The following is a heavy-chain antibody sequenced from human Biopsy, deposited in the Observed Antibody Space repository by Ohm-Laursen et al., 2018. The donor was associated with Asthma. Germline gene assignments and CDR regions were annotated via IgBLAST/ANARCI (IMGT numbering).Heavy chain of an antibody. CDR2: IHHSGTS. Sequence: SETLSLTCAVYGGSFSNYYWTWIRQHPGKGLEWIGYIHHSGTSYFSPSLKSRVSFSRDTSKNQFSLRLSSVTAADTAMYYCARIPRRSGSYFVDYWGQGTLVTVSS. CDR3: ARIPRRSGSYFVDY. CDR1: GGSFSNYY. V-gene: IGHV4-34*09. J-gene: IGHJ4*02. D-gene: IGHD3-22*01.